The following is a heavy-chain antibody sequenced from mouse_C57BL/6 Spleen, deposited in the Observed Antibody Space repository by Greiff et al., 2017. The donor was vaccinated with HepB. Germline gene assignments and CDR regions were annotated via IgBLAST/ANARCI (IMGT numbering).Heavy chain of an antibody. Sequence: VQLQESGAELVRPGASVTLSCKASGYTFTDYEMHWVKQTPVHGLEWIGAIDPETGGTAYNQKFKGKAILTADKSSSTAHMELRSLTSEDSAVYYFTPSTMVTTGFAYWGQGTLVTVSA. CDR1: GYTFTDYE. CDR2: IDPETGGT. CDR3: TPSTMVTTGFAY. V-gene: IGHV1-15*01. D-gene: IGHD2-2*01. J-gene: IGHJ3*01.